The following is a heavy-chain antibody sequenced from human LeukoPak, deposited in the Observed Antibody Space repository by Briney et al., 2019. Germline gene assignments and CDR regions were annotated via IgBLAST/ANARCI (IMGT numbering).Heavy chain of an antibody. CDR1: GFTFSDYW. D-gene: IGHD5-18*01. Sequence: GGSLRLSCAASGFTFSDYWMSWVRQAPGKGLEWVANIQQDGSEKYYVDSVKGRFTISRDNAKKSLFLQVSSLRGEDTSVYYCARDRGFSYGIDFWGQGTLVTVSS. J-gene: IGHJ4*02. CDR2: IQQDGSEK. V-gene: IGHV3-7*01. CDR3: ARDRGFSYGIDF.